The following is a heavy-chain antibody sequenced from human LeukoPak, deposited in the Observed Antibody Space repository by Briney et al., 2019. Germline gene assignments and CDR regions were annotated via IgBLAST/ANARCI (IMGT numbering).Heavy chain of an antibody. Sequence: GGSLRLSCAASGFTFSSYSMNWVRQAPGKGLEWVSSISSRSTYIYYADSVKGRFTISRDNAKNSLYLEMNSLRAEDTAVYYCARDQAALCGGDCYYGYWGQGTLVTVSS. CDR2: ISSRSTYI. CDR1: GFTFSSYS. J-gene: IGHJ4*02. CDR3: ARDQAALCGGDCYYGY. D-gene: IGHD2-21*02. V-gene: IGHV3-21*01.